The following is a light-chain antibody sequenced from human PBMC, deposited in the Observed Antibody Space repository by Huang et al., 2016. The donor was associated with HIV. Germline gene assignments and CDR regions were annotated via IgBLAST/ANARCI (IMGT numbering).Light chain of an antibody. J-gene: IGKJ3*01. V-gene: IGKV3-11*01. CDR1: QSVGSY. Sequence: IVLTQSPATLSLSPGERATLSCRASQSVGSYLAWYQQKPGQAPRLLIYDASNRATGIPAMFSGSGSGTDFTLTISSLGPEDFAVYYCQQRSHWPPLLTFGPGTKVDIK. CDR2: DAS. CDR3: QQRSHWPPLLT.